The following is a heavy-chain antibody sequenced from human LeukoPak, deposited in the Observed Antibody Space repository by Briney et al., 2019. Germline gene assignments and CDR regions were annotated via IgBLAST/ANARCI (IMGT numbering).Heavy chain of an antibody. J-gene: IGHJ6*03. CDR1: GFTFSNAW. CDR2: IKSKTDGGTT. V-gene: IGHV3-15*01. D-gene: IGHD3-22*01. Sequence: PGGSLRLSCAASGFTFSNAWMSWLRQAPGKGLEWVGRIKSKTDGGTTDYAAPVKGRFTISRDDSKNTLYLQMNSLNTEDTAVYYCTTVYYYDSSGFPQDYYHYFMDVSRKGTTVTVSS. CDR3: TTVYYYDSSGFPQDYYHYFMDV.